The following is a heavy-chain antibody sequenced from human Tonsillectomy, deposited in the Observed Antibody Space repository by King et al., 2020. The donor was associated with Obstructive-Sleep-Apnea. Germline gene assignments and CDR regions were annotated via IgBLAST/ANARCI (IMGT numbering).Heavy chain of an antibody. CDR2: IRSKANSYAT. V-gene: IGHV3-73*01. D-gene: IGHD3-3*01. CDR3: TRHPPRITIFGVVKYYFDY. Sequence: QLVQSGGGLVQPGGSLKLSCAASGFTFSGSAMHWVRQASGKGLEWVGRIRSKANSYATAYAASVKGRFTTSRDDSKNTAYLQMNSLKTEDSAVYYCTRHPPRITIFGVVKYYFDYWGQGTLVTVSS. CDR1: GFTFSGSA. J-gene: IGHJ4*02.